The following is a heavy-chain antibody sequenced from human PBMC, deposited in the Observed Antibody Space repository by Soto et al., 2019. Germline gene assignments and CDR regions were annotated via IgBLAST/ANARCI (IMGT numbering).Heavy chain of an antibody. CDR1: GFTFSSYA. CDR3: ATATAPGGFSWFDP. D-gene: IGHD3-16*01. Sequence: GGSLRLSCTASGFTFSSYAIHWVRQAPGKELEWVAIISYDGSKKYYADSVKGRFTISRDNSKNTLFLQMNSLRAEDTAVYYCATATAPGGFSWFDPWGRGTLVTASS. J-gene: IGHJ5*02. V-gene: IGHV3-30-3*01. CDR2: ISYDGSKK.